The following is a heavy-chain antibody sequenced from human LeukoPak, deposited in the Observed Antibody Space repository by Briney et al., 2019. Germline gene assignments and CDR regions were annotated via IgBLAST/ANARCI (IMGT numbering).Heavy chain of an antibody. CDR2: IYGDGTT. CDR3: ARDRAGAQSWVALDP. D-gene: IGHD3-10*01. J-gene: IGHJ5*02. V-gene: IGHV3-66*02. CDR1: GFTFGNDY. Sequence: GGSLRLSCAASGFTFGNDYMAWVRQAPGRGLEWVSLIYGDGTTFYTDSVKGRFTISRDNFKNTLYLQMSSLRPEDTALYYCARDRAGAQSWVALDPWGQGTLVTVSS.